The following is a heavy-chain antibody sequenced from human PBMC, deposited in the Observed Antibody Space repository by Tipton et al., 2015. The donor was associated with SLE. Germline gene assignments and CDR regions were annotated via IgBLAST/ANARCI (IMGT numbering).Heavy chain of an antibody. D-gene: IGHD1-7*01. V-gene: IGHV4-34*01. CDR3: ARVVLGLRQIGYWYFDL. J-gene: IGHJ2*01. Sequence: TLSLTCTVSGASIRSDYWSWIRQPPGKGLEWIGEINHSGSTNYNPSLKSRVTISIDTSKNQFSLKLSSVIAADTAIYYCARVVLGLRQIGYWYFDLWGRGNLVTVSS. CDR2: INHSGST. CDR1: GASIRSDY.